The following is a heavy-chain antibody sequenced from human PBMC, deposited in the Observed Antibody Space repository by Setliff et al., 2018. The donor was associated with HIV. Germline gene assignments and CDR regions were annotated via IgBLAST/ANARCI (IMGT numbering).Heavy chain of an antibody. J-gene: IGHJ1*01. Sequence: GGSLRLSCAASGFTFSTYAMSWVRQAPGKGLEWVSVISGSGTTTYYADSVKGRFTISRDNSKNTVYLQMNSLRAEDTAIYYCAKDVVEMATIADGYYLDNWGQGTQVTVSS. V-gene: IGHV3-23*01. CDR3: AKDVVEMATIADGYYLDN. CDR2: ISGSGTTT. D-gene: IGHD1-26*01. CDR1: GFTFSTYA.